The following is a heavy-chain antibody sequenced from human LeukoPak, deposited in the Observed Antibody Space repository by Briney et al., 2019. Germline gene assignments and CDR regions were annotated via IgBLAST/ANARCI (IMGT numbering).Heavy chain of an antibody. V-gene: IGHV3-64D*09. Sequence: PGGSLRLSCSASGFTFSNFVMHWVRQAPGKGLEYVAIINDNGYNTDYAGSVKGRFTVARDNSKNTLYLQMSSLRPEDTAVYYCARFSKPYDSSGLGNYWGQGTLVTVSS. CDR2: INDNGYNT. CDR1: GFTFSNFV. D-gene: IGHD3-22*01. J-gene: IGHJ4*02. CDR3: ARFSKPYDSSGLGNY.